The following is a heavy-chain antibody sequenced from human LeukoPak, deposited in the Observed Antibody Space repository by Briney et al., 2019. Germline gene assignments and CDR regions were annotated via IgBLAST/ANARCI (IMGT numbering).Heavy chain of an antibody. J-gene: IGHJ6*02. CDR1: GFTVSSTY. Sequence: GGSLRLSCAASGFTVSSTYMSWVRQAPGKGLEWVSVIYKDGKIYYIDSVKGRFTISRDTSKNTLYLQMNSLRAEDTAVYYCAREDGDTTSAGYYYYGMDVWGQGTTVTVSS. V-gene: IGHV3-53*05. CDR2: IYKDGKI. CDR3: AREDGDTTSAGYYYYGMDV. D-gene: IGHD4-17*01.